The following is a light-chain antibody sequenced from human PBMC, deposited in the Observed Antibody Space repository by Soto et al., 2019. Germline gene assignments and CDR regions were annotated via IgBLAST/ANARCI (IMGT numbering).Light chain of an antibody. V-gene: IGKV3-20*01. CDR3: QQYGSSGT. J-gene: IGKJ1*01. CDR1: QIVSSSY. Sequence: EIVLTQSPGTLSLCPGERATLSCRASQIVSSSYLAWYQQKPGQAPRLLIYAASGRATGIPDRFSGSGSGTDFTLTISRLEPEDFAVYYCQQYGSSGTFGQGTKVDIK. CDR2: AAS.